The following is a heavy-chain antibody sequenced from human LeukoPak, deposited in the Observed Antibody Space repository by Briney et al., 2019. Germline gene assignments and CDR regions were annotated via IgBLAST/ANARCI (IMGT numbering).Heavy chain of an antibody. Sequence: GGSLRLSCAASGFTFSRYWMNWVRQAPGKGLEWVANIKQDGSEKYYVDSVKGRFTISRDNAKNSLYLQMNSLRAEDTAVYYCASGDYFYYFDYWGREPWSPSPQ. CDR1: GFTFSRYW. J-gene: IGHJ4*02. CDR2: IKQDGSEK. CDR3: ASGDYFYYFDY. V-gene: IGHV3-7*01. D-gene: IGHD4-17*01.